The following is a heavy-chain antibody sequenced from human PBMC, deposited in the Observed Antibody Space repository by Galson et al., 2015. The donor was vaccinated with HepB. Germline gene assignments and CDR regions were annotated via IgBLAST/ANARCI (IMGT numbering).Heavy chain of an antibody. Sequence: SLSLSCAASGFTFSDYAMHWVRQAPGKGLEYVSALSGNGGSTYYADSVKGRFTISRDNSKNTLYLQMSSLRAEDTAVYYCVKMGAVAGTSWFDPWGQGILVTVSS. CDR3: VKMGAVAGTSWFDP. V-gene: IGHV3-64D*06. J-gene: IGHJ5*02. CDR1: GFTFSDYA. CDR2: LSGNGGST. D-gene: IGHD6-13*01.